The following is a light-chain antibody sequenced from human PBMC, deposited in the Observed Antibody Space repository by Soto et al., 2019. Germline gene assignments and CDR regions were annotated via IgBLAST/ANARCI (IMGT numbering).Light chain of an antibody. V-gene: IGKV1-39*01. Sequence: DTQMTQSPSSLSASLRDRVTITCRASQSISSYLNWYQQKPGKAPKLLIYAASSLQSGVPSRFSGSGSGTDFTLTISSLQPEDFATYYCQQSYSTPLTFGGGTKVEIK. CDR1: QSISSY. CDR2: AAS. J-gene: IGKJ4*01. CDR3: QQSYSTPLT.